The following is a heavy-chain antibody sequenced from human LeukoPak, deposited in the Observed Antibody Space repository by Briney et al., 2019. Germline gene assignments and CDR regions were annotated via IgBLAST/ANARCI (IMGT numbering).Heavy chain of an antibody. V-gene: IGHV4-34*01. CDR3: ARGGYSGYEHATFINFDY. CDR2: IYYSGST. J-gene: IGHJ4*02. D-gene: IGHD5-12*01. CDR1: GGSFSGYY. Sequence: SETLSLTCAVYGGSFSGYYWSWIRQPPGKGLEWIGSIYYSGSTYYNPSLKSRVTISVDTSKNQFSLKLSSVTAADTAVYYCARGGYSGYEHATFINFDYWGQGTLVTVSS.